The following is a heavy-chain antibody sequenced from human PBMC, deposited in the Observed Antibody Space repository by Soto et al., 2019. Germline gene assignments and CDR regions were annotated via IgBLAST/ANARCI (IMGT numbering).Heavy chain of an antibody. CDR1: GASISGFY. Sequence: SETLSVRCPVSGASISGFYWSWIRKSAGKGLEWIGRIYATGTTDYNPSLKSRVMMSVDTSKKQFSLKLRSVTAADTAVYYCVRDGTKTLRDWFDPWGQGISVTVSS. D-gene: IGHD1-1*01. V-gene: IGHV4-4*07. CDR3: VRDGTKTLRDWFDP. CDR2: IYATGTT. J-gene: IGHJ5*02.